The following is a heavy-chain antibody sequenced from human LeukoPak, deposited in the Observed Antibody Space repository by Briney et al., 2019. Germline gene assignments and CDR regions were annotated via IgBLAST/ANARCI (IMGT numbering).Heavy chain of an antibody. Sequence: ASVKVSCKASGYTFTSYYMHWVRQAPGQGLEWMGIINPSGGSTSYAQKFQGRVTMTRDTSTSTVYMELSSLRSEDTAVYYCARAVLGGDRGVIGPTHHYFDYWGQGTLVTVSS. D-gene: IGHD3-10*01. J-gene: IGHJ4*02. CDR3: ARAVLGGDRGVIGPTHHYFDY. CDR2: INPSGGST. V-gene: IGHV1-46*01. CDR1: GYTFTSYY.